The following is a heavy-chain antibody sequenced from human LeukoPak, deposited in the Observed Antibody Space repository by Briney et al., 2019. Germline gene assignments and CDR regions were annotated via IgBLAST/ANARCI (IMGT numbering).Heavy chain of an antibody. D-gene: IGHD3-9*01. CDR1: GGSISSSSYY. CDR2: VYYDGSK. V-gene: IGHV4-39*01. CDR3: ARYAMFWPKNYYHYGMDV. J-gene: IGHJ6*02. Sequence: ASETLSLTCTVSGGSISSSSYYCGWIRQPPGKGLEWVGTVYYDGSKYYNASLKSRVTISVDTSKNQFSLKLTSVTAADTAVYYCARYAMFWPKNYYHYGMDVWGQGTTVTVSS.